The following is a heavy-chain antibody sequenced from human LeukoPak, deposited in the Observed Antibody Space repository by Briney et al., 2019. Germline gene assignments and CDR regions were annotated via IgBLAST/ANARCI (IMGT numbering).Heavy chain of an antibody. CDR1: GSTFSSYA. J-gene: IGHJ4*02. CDR3: AKDLYSNYGPADY. Sequence: GGSLRLSCAASGSTFSSYAMSWVRQAPGKGLEWVSTINGGGVNTHYADSVGGRFTISRDNSKNTLFLQMNSLRDEDTAVYYCAKDLYSNYGPADYWGQGNLVTVSS. D-gene: IGHD4-11*01. V-gene: IGHV3-23*01. CDR2: INGGGVNT.